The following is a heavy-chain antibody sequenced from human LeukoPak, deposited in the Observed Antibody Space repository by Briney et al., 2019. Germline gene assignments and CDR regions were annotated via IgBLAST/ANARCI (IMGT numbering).Heavy chain of an antibody. Sequence: GGSLRLSCAASGFTFSSDAMSWVRQAPGKGLEWVSAISGSGGSTYYADSVKGRFTISRDNSKNTLYLQMNSLRAEDTAVYYCAKAISGSTALDAFDIWGQGTMVTVSS. D-gene: IGHD1-26*01. V-gene: IGHV3-23*01. J-gene: IGHJ3*02. CDR2: ISGSGGST. CDR3: AKAISGSTALDAFDI. CDR1: GFTFSSDA.